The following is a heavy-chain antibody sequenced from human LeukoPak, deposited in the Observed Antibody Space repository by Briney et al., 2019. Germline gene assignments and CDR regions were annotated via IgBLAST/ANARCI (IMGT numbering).Heavy chain of an antibody. CDR3: AQDSGKGDY. Sequence: GGSLRLSCAASGFTFSSYGMHWVRQAPGRGLEWLAFIQSDGSIKFHADSVKGRFTISRDNSKNTLYLQMNSLRPEDTAMYYCAQDSGKGDYWGQGTLVTVSS. D-gene: IGHD1-14*01. J-gene: IGHJ4*02. CDR2: IQSDGSIK. V-gene: IGHV3-30*02. CDR1: GFTFSSYG.